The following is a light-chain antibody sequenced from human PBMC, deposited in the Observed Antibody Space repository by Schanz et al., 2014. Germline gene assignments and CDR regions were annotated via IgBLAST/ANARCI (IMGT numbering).Light chain of an antibody. CDR1: RSDVGGYNY. CDR3: CSYAGSDSWV. J-gene: IGLJ3*02. CDR2: DVS. Sequence: QSALTQPASVSGSPGQSITISCTGTRSDVGGYNYVSWYQQHPGKAPKLIIYDVSDRPSGVSNRFSGSKSGNTASLTISGLQAEDEAGYYCCSYAGSDSWVFGGGTKLTVL. V-gene: IGLV2-14*01.